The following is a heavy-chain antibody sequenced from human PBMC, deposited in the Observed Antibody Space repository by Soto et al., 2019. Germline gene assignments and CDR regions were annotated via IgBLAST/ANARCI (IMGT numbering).Heavy chain of an antibody. CDR2: IYYSGST. Sequence: PSETVSLTCTVSGGCISSGGYYWSWIRQHPGKGLEWIGYIYYSGSTYYNPSLKSRVTISVDTSKNQFSLKLSSVTAADTAVYYCARATTNSYYDFWSGPEFDYWGQGTLVTVSS. CDR1: GGCISSGGYY. CDR3: ARATTNSYYDFWSGPEFDY. V-gene: IGHV4-31*03. J-gene: IGHJ4*02. D-gene: IGHD3-3*01.